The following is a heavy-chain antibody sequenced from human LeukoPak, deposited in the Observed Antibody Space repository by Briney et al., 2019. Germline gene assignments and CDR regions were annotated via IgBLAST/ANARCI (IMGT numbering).Heavy chain of an antibody. CDR1: GGSFSGYY. Sequence: SETLSLTCAVYGGSFSGYYWSWIRQPPGKGLEWIGEINHSGSTNYNPSLKSRVTISVDTSKNQFSLKLSSVTAADTAVYYCARGRGIAARLYYYYMDVWGKGTTVTVSS. V-gene: IGHV4-34*01. D-gene: IGHD6-6*01. CDR2: INHSGST. J-gene: IGHJ6*03. CDR3: ARGRGIAARLYYYYMDV.